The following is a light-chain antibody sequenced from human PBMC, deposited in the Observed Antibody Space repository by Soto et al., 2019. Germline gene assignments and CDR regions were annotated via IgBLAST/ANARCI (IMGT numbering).Light chain of an antibody. CDR1: QSISSY. CDR2: DAS. CDR3: QQRSDGLT. V-gene: IGKV3-11*01. J-gene: IGKJ4*01. Sequence: EIVLTQSPATLSLSPGERATLSCRASQSISSYLAWYQQKPGQAPRLLIYDASTRATGIPARFSGSGSGTDFTLTSSSLEPEDFVVYYCQQRSDGLTFGGGTTVEIK.